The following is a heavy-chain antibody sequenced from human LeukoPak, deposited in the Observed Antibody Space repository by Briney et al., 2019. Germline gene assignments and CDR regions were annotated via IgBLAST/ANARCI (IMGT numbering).Heavy chain of an antibody. CDR1: GYSFTKFW. J-gene: IGHJ4*02. CDR2: IYPGDFDT. CDR3: ARPPYYDFWNGYYPDC. D-gene: IGHD3-3*01. Sequence: GESLKISCKGSGYSFTKFWIGWVRQMPGKGLEWMGIIYPGDFDTRYSPSFQGQVTLLVDTSISTAYLQWSSLKASDTAMYYCARPPYYDFWNGYYPDCWGQGTLVTVSS. V-gene: IGHV5-51*01.